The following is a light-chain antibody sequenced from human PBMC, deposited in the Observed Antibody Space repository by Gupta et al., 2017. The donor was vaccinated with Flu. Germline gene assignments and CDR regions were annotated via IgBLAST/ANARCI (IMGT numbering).Light chain of an antibody. CDR2: DAA. CDR3: QQRRSSPQIT. Sequence: VTLSLSPGERATLSCRASQSVQNYLAWYQQKPGQPPRLLIYDAAARASGIPARFSGSGSGTDFTLTISSLEPDDFAFYYCQQRRSSPQITFGQGTRLEIK. J-gene: IGKJ5*01. CDR1: QSVQNY. V-gene: IGKV3-11*01.